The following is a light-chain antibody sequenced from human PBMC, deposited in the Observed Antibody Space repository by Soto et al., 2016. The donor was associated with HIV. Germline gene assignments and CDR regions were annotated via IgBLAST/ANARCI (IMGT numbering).Light chain of an antibody. CDR3: NSRDSSGNHHVV. CDR2: GKN. CDR1: SLRSYY. V-gene: IGLV3-19*01. J-gene: IGLJ2*01. Sequence: SSELTQDPAVSVALGQTVRITCQGDSLRSYYASWYQQKPGQAPVLVIYGKNNRPSGIPDRFSGSSSGNTASLTITGAQAEDEADYYCNSRDSSGNHHVVFGGGTKLTRP.